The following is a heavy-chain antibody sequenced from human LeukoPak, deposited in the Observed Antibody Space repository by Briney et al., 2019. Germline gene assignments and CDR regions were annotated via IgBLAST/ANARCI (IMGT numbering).Heavy chain of an antibody. D-gene: IGHD3-22*01. CDR2: INHSGST. CDR3: ARVYDSSGYPYYFDY. V-gene: IGHV4-34*01. CDR1: GGSFSGYY. J-gene: IGHJ4*02. Sequence: PSETLSLTCAVYGGSFSGYYWSWIRQPPGKGLEWIGEINHSGSTNYNPSLKSRVTISVDTSKNQFSLKLSSVTAADTAVYYCARVYDSSGYPYYFDYWGQGTLVTVSS.